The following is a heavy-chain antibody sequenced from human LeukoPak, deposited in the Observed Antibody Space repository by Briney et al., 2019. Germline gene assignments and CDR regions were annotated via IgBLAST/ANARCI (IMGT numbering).Heavy chain of an antibody. V-gene: IGHV4-39*07. CDR2: IYYSAST. CDR1: GGSISGSSYY. J-gene: IGHJ4*02. Sequence: SETLSLTCTVSGGSISGSSYYWGCIRQPPGKGLEWIGSIYYSASTYYNPSLKSRVTISVDTSKNQYYLKLSSVTAADTAGYYCARESPGPFIAAAGTPFDYWGQGTLVTVSS. CDR3: ARESPGPFIAAAGTPFDY. D-gene: IGHD6-13*01.